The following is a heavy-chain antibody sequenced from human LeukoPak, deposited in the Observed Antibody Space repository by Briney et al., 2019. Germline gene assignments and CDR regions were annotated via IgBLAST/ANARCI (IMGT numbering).Heavy chain of an antibody. CDR3: AKGDFWSDTDY. Sequence: GGSLRLPCAASGFTFSRYAMGWVRQAPGKGLEWGLAISGRGGNTYYADSVKGRFTISRDNSKNTLYLQMNSLRAEDTAVYYCAKGDFWSDTDYWGQGTLVTVSS. D-gene: IGHD3-3*01. CDR1: GFTFSRYA. CDR2: ISGRGGNT. V-gene: IGHV3-23*01. J-gene: IGHJ4*02.